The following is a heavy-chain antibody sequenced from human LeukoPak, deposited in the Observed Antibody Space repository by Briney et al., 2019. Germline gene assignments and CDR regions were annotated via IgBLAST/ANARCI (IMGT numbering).Heavy chain of an antibody. CDR1: GFTFSSYW. D-gene: IGHD6-13*01. CDR2: ISSSSSYI. J-gene: IGHJ6*04. CDR3: AREYSSSWASRAYYGMDV. Sequence: GGSLRPSCAASGFTFSSYWMSWARQAPGKGLEWVSSISSSSSYIYYADSVKGRFTISRDNAKNSLYLQMNSLRAEDTAVYYCAREYSSSWASRAYYGMDVWGKGTTVTVSS. V-gene: IGHV3-21*01.